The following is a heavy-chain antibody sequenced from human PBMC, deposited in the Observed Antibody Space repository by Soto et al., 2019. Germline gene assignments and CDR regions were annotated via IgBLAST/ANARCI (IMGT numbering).Heavy chain of an antibody. J-gene: IGHJ6*02. V-gene: IGHV1-69*13. CDR2: IILIFGTA. CDR3: ARSPDLRSSGTYGMDL. Sequence: GASVKVSCKASGVTFSSYAINWVRQAPVQGLEGTVGIILIFGTAHYEPQLQRRGTTTADESTSTADMELSSLRSEDTAVYYRARSPDLRSSGTYGMDLWAQCTTVTISS. CDR1: GVTFSSYA. D-gene: IGHD3-22*01.